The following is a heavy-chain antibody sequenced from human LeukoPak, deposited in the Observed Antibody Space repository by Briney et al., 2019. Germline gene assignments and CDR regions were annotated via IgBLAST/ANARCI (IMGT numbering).Heavy chain of an antibody. V-gene: IGHV1-46*01. D-gene: IGHD1-26*01. CDR2: INPSGGRT. CDR3: ATDNPGSPDAFDI. Sequence: ASVKVSCKASGYTFTSYYIHWVRQAPGQGLQWLGRINPSGGRTSYSLNFQGRVTMTSDTSTSTVYMELSSLRSEDTAVYYCATDNPGSPDAFDIWGQGTMVTVSS. J-gene: IGHJ3*02. CDR1: GYTFTSYY.